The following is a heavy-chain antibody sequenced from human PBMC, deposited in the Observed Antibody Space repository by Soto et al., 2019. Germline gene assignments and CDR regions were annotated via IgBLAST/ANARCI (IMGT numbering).Heavy chain of an antibody. CDR2: IYPGDSDT. V-gene: IGHV5-51*01. J-gene: IGHJ5*02. Sequence: PGESLKISCKGSGYSFTSYWIGWVRQMPGKGLEWTGIIYPGDSDTRYSPSFQGQVTISADKSISTAYLQWSSLKASDTAMYYCARLIGYSGYLRGDWFDPWGQGTLVTVSS. D-gene: IGHD5-12*01. CDR3: ARLIGYSGYLRGDWFDP. CDR1: GYSFTSYW.